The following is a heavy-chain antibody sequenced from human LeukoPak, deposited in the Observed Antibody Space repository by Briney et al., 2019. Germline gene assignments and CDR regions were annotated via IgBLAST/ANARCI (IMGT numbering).Heavy chain of an antibody. V-gene: IGHV3-30*04. J-gene: IGHJ4*02. CDR1: GFNFDNFA. D-gene: IGHD5-24*01. CDR2: ISHDGRTK. Sequence: PGGSLRLSCVVSGFNFDNFAMHWVRQPLGKGLGWVAVISHDGRTKYYADSMKGRITISRDNSKNTLFLQMNNLRSEDTAVYFCARPSPPGDGYNPPDHWGQGTLVTVSS. CDR3: ARPSPPGDGYNPPDH.